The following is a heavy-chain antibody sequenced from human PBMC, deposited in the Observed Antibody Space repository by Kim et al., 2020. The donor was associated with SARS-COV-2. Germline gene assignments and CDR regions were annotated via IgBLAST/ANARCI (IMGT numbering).Heavy chain of an antibody. V-gene: IGHV3-23*01. CDR1: GFTFSSYA. J-gene: IGHJ6*02. Sequence: GGSLRLSCAASGFTFSSYAMSWVRQAPGKGLEWVSAISGSGGSTYYADSVKGRFTISRDNSKNTLYLQMNSLRAEDTAVYYCAKAANVLRFLEWLPHPTGPHLYYYYGMDVWGQGTTVTVSS. D-gene: IGHD3-3*01. CDR2: ISGSGGST. CDR3: AKAANVLRFLEWLPHPTGPHLYYYYGMDV.